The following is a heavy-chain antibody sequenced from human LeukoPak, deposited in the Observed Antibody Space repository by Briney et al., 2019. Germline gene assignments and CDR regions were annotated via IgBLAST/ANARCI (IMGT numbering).Heavy chain of an antibody. CDR3: AKDQSSPWVVGAIVVTGGGYFDY. J-gene: IGHJ4*02. Sequence: PGGSLRLSCAASGFTFSSLAMNWVRQAPGKGLEWVSTISGSVDTTSYADSVKGRFTISRDNSKNTLYLHMSSLRAEDTAVYYCAKDQSSPWVVGAIVVTGGGYFDYWGQGTLVTVSS. V-gene: IGHV3-23*01. CDR2: ISGSVDTT. D-gene: IGHD3-22*01. CDR1: GFTFSSLA.